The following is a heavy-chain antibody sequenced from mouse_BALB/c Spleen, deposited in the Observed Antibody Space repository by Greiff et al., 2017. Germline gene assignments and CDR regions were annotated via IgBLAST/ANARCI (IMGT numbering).Heavy chain of an antibody. V-gene: IGHV5-4*02. J-gene: IGHJ4*01. D-gene: IGHD1-1*01. CDR1: GFTFSDYY. CDR3: ARDKDYYGSKLDY. CDR2: ISDGGSYT. Sequence: EVQGVESGGGLVKPGGSLKLSCAASGFTFSDYYMYWVRQTPEKRLEWVATISDGGSYTYYPDSVKGRFTISRDNAKNNRYLQMSSLKSEDTAMYYCARDKDYYGSKLDYWGQGTSVTVSS.